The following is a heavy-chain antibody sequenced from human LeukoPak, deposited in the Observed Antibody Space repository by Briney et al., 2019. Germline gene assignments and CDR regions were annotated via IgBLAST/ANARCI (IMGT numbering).Heavy chain of an antibody. CDR2: INPNSGGT. CDR1: GYTFTGYY. V-gene: IGHV1-2*02. Sequence: GASVKVSCKASGYTFTGYYMHWVRQAPGQGLEWMGWINPNSGGTNHAQKFQGRVTMTRDTSISTAYMELSRLRSDDTAVYYCASNTDYYDSSGCFDYWGQGTLVTVSS. J-gene: IGHJ4*02. D-gene: IGHD3-22*01. CDR3: ASNTDYYDSSGCFDY.